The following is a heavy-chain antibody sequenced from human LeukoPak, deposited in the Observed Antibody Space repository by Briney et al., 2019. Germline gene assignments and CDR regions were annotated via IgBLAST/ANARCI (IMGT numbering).Heavy chain of an antibody. J-gene: IGHJ4*02. D-gene: IGHD2-15*01. CDR2: ISGSGGST. Sequence: GGSLRRSCAASGFTFSDYYMSWIRQAPGKGLEWVSAISGSGGSTYYADSVKGRFTISRDNSKNTLYLQMNSLRAEDTAVYYCAKGALRYCSGGSCYSGAIDYWGQGTLVTVSS. CDR3: AKGALRYCSGGSCYSGAIDY. V-gene: IGHV3-23*01. CDR1: GFTFSDYY.